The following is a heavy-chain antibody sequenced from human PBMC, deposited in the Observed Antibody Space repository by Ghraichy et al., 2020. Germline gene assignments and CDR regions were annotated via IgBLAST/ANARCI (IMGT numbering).Heavy chain of an antibody. J-gene: IGHJ4*02. CDR2: LYYYGGP. CDR3: ARHVASENSFDS. Sequence: SETLSLTCSVSGGSVSSNSFFWTWMRQRPGKGLEWIGYLYYYGGPFYNPALKSRLTISADPSKNQFSLQLTSVTAADTAIYYCARHVASENSFDSWGQGTLVTVSS. V-gene: IGHV4-31*03. CDR1: GGSVSSNSFF. D-gene: IGHD1-14*01.